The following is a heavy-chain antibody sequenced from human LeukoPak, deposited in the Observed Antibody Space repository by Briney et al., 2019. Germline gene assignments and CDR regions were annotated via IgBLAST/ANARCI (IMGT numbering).Heavy chain of an antibody. V-gene: IGHV1-3*01. D-gene: IGHD3-10*01. CDR2: INAGNGNT. Sequence: ASVKVSCKASGYTFTSYAMHWVRQAPGQRLEWMGWINAGNGNTKYSQRFQGRVTITKDTSASTAYMELSSLRSEDTAVYYCASSAYGSGSYIYSYWGQGTLVTVSP. CDR3: ASSAYGSGSYIYSY. CDR1: GYTFTSYA. J-gene: IGHJ4*02.